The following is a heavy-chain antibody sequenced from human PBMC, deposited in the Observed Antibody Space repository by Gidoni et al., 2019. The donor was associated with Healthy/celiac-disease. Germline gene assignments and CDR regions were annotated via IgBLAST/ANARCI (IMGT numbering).Heavy chain of an antibody. CDR1: GFTFSSYG. Sequence: QVQLVESGGGVVQPGRSLRLSCAASGFTFSSYGMHWGRQTPGKGLEWVAVIWYDGSNKYYADSVKGRFTISRDNSKNTLYLKINSLRAEDTAVYYCARDRPSLAGSCLDYWGQGTLVTVSS. J-gene: IGHJ4*02. V-gene: IGHV3-33*01. CDR2: IWYDGSNK. D-gene: IGHD6-6*01. CDR3: ARDRPSLAGSCLDY.